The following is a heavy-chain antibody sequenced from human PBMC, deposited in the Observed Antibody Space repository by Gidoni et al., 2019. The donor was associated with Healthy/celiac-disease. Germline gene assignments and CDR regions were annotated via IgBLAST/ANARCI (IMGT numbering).Heavy chain of an antibody. V-gene: IGHV3-43*02. Sequence: EVQLVESGGGVVQPGGSLRLSCAASGFTFDDYAMHWVRQAPGKGLEWVCLISGDGGSTYYADSVKGRFTISRDNSKNSLYLQMNSLRTEDTALYYCAKDFNSIAAAGAFDPWGQGTLVTVSS. CDR2: ISGDGGST. D-gene: IGHD6-13*01. CDR3: AKDFNSIAAAGAFDP. CDR1: GFTFDDYA. J-gene: IGHJ5*02.